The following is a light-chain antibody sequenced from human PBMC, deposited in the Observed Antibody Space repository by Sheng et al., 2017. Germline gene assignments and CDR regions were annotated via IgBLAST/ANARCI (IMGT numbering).Light chain of an antibody. Sequence: DIQMTQSPSSLSASVGDRVTITCRASQSVSKFLNWYQQKPGTAPKLVIYAASTLETGVPSRFSGSGSGTDFTLTISSLQPEDIATYYCQQSHSTPYTFGQGTKVEIK. CDR3: QQSHSTPYT. CDR2: AAS. V-gene: IGKV1-39*01. CDR1: QSVSKF. J-gene: IGKJ2*01.